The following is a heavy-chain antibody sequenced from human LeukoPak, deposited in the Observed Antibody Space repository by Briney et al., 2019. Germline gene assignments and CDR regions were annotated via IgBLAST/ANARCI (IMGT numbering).Heavy chain of an antibody. V-gene: IGHV3-7*01. D-gene: IGHD2-21*01. CDR1: GFTFVSYW. Sequence: GGSLRLSCAASGFTFVSYWMTWVRQAPGKGLEWVANIKQDGSEKYYVDSVKGRFTISRDNVKNSLYLQMNSLRAEDTAVYYCASSSCGGDCSYFFDYWGQGTLVTVSS. CDR3: ASSSCGGDCSYFFDY. J-gene: IGHJ4*02. CDR2: IKQDGSEK.